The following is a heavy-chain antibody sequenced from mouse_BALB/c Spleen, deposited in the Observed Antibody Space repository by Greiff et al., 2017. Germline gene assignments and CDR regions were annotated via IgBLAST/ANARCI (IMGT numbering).Heavy chain of an antibody. J-gene: IGHJ2*01. D-gene: IGHD2-4*01. CDR2: IYPGNVNT. CDR1: GYTFTSYY. Sequence: VKLMESGPELVKPGASVRISCKASGYTFTSYYIHWVKQRPGQGLEWIGWIYPGNVNTKYNEKFKGKATLTADKSSSTAYMQLSSLTSEDSAVYFCAYDYYYFDYWGQGTTLTVSS. V-gene: IGHV1S56*01. CDR3: AYDYYYFDY.